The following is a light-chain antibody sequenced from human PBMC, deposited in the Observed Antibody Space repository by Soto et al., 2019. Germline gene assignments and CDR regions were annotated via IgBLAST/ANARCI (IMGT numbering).Light chain of an antibody. CDR3: YSYTSSSTDV. J-gene: IGLJ1*01. V-gene: IGLV2-14*01. CDR1: GSDVGAYNY. Sequence: QSALTQPASVSGSPGQSITISCSGTGSDVGAYNYVSWYLQHPAKAPKLMIYDVSNRPSGVSDRFSGSKSGNTASLTISGLHAEDEAEYYGYSYTSSSTDVFVSGTKLTVL. CDR2: DVS.